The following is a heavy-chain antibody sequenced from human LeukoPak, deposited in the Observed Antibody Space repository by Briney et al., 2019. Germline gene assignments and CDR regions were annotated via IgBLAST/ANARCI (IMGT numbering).Heavy chain of an antibody. V-gene: IGHV3-66*02. CDR2: IYSGGST. Sequence: GGSLRLSCAASGFTVSSNYMSWVRQAPGKGLEWVSVIYSGGSTYYADSVKGRFTISRDNSKNTLYLQMNSLRAEDTAVYYRAREMATTPYYYYGMDVWGQGTTVTVSS. CDR1: GFTVSSNY. CDR3: AREMATTPYYYYGMDV. J-gene: IGHJ6*02. D-gene: IGHD5-24*01.